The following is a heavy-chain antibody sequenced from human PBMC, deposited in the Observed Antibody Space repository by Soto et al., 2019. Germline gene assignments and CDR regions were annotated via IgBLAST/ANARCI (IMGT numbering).Heavy chain of an antibody. V-gene: IGHV1-18*01. D-gene: IGHD2-2*01. CDR1: GYTFTSYG. J-gene: IGHJ6*03. Sequence: QVQLVQSGAEVKKPGASVKVSCKASGYTFTSYGISWVRQAPGQGLEWMGWISAYNGNTNYAQKLQGRVTMTTDTSTSKAYMELRSLRSDDTAVYYCAREEEYCSSTSCLGYYYYMDVWGKGTTVTVSS. CDR2: ISAYNGNT. CDR3: AREEEYCSSTSCLGYYYYMDV.